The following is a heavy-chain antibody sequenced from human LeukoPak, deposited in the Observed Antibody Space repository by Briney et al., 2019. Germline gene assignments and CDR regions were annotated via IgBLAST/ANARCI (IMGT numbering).Heavy chain of an antibody. J-gene: IGHJ4*02. Sequence: GGSLRLSCAASGFTFTTYAMSWVRQAPGKGLEWVSAIGGGGVRTYYADSVRGRFTISRDNSKDTLFLQMNSLRAEDTAVYYCAKASRQGAVASPLDYWGQGTLVTVSS. CDR3: AKASRQGAVASPLDY. CDR1: GFTFTTYA. CDR2: IGGGGVRT. D-gene: IGHD6-19*01. V-gene: IGHV3-23*01.